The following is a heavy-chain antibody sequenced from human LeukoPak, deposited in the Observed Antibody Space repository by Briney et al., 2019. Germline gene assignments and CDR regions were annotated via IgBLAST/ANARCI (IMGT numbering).Heavy chain of an antibody. CDR3: ARGDIVVVPAAISRFWYFDL. CDR1: GGTFSSYA. J-gene: IGHJ2*01. V-gene: IGHV1-69*01. CDR2: IIPIFGTA. D-gene: IGHD2-2*02. Sequence: ASVKVSFKAYGGTFSSYAISWVRQAPGQGLEWMGGIIPIFGTANYAQKFQGRVTITADESTSTAYMELSSLRSEDTAVYYCARGDIVVVPAAISRFWYFDLWGRGTLVTVSS.